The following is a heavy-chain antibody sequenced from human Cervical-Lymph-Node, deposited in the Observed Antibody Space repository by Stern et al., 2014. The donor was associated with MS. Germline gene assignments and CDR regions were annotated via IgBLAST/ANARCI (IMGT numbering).Heavy chain of an antibody. CDR2: IIPIFGTT. V-gene: IGHV1-69*06. D-gene: IGHD1-26*01. Sequence: QMQLVQSGAEVKKPGSSVKVSCKASGGTFSSSAISWVRQAPGQGLEWMGGIIPIFGTTNYAQKFQDRVTITADKSTSTAYMALSSLKSDDTAVYYCARNLGVGASDSWGQGTVVTVSS. CDR3: ARNLGVGASDS. CDR1: GGTFSSSA. J-gene: IGHJ4*02.